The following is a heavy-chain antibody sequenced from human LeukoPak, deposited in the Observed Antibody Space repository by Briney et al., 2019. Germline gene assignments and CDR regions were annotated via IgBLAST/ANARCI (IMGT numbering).Heavy chain of an antibody. D-gene: IGHD2-15*01. CDR2: IYPGDSDT. CDR1: GYSFTSYW. J-gene: IGHJ5*02. CDR3: ARRPGYCSGGSCYPYNWFDP. Sequence: GESLKISCKGSGYSFTSYWIGWVRQMPGKGLEWMGIIYPGDSDTRYSPSFQGQVTISADKSISTAYLQWSSLKASDTAMYYCARRPGYCSGGSCYPYNWFDPWGQGTPVTVSS. V-gene: IGHV5-51*01.